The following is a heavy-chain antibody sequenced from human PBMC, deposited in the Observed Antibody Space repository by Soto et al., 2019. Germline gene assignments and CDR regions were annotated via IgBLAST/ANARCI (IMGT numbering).Heavy chain of an antibody. CDR1: GYTFTHYY. Sequence: QVQLVQSGAEVKEPGASVKLSCRTSGYTFTHYYIHWVRQAPGQGLEWLGIINPASGSTNYAQDFQGRVTLTMDTSTTTVSMELSGLRAEDTAIFYCARDLAAGDHWGQGTLLTVSS. CDR2: INPASGST. CDR3: ARDLAAGDH. J-gene: IGHJ4*02. V-gene: IGHV1-46*01. D-gene: IGHD6-13*01.